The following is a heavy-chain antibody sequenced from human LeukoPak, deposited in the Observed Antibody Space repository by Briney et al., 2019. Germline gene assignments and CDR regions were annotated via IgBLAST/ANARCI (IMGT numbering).Heavy chain of an antibody. V-gene: IGHV4-39*01. CDR3: ARHITMTTNYYYGMDV. CDR1: GGSISSSSYY. Sequence: SETLSLTCTVSGGSISSSSYYWGWIRQPPGKGLEWIGSIYYSGSTYYNPSLKSRVTISVDTSKNQFSLKLSSVTAADTAVYYCARHITMTTNYYYGMDVWGQGTTVTVSS. CDR2: IYYSGST. D-gene: IGHD3-22*01. J-gene: IGHJ6*02.